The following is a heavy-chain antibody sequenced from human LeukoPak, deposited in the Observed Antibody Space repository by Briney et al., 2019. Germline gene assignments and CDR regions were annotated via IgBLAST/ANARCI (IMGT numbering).Heavy chain of an antibody. CDR2: MNPNSGNT. Sequence: ASVKVSCKASGYTFTSYDINWVRQATGQGLEWMGWMNPNSGNTGYAQKFQGRVTMTRNTSISTAYMELGSLRSEDTAVYYCARGVRDSSSWYDYYYYYGMDVWGQGTTVTVSS. CDR3: ARGVRDSSSWYDYYYYYGMDV. CDR1: GYTFTSYD. V-gene: IGHV1-8*01. J-gene: IGHJ6*02. D-gene: IGHD6-13*01.